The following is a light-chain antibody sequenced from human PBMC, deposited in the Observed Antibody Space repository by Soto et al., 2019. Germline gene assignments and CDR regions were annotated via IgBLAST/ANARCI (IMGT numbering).Light chain of an antibody. Sequence: DIQMTQSPSTLSASVGDRVTITCRASQSISTWLAWYQQKPGKAPKVLIFKGSSLESGVPSRFSGSGSGTEFTLTISSLQPDDFATYFCQQYNSYSRTFGQGTKVEIK. V-gene: IGKV1-5*03. CDR1: QSISTW. CDR2: KGS. J-gene: IGKJ1*01. CDR3: QQYNSYSRT.